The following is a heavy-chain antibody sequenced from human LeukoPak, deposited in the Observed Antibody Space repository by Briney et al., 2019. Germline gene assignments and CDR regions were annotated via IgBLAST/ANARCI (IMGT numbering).Heavy chain of an antibody. CDR3: ARGREWELLSF. CDR2: TYTSGST. Sequence: SETLSLTCTVSGGSISSGSYYWSWIRQPAGKGLEWIGRTYTSGSTNYNPSLKSRVTISVDTSKNQFSLKLSSVTAADTAVYYCARGREWELLSFWGQGTLVTVSS. D-gene: IGHD1-26*01. J-gene: IGHJ4*02. V-gene: IGHV4-61*02. CDR1: GGSISSGSYY.